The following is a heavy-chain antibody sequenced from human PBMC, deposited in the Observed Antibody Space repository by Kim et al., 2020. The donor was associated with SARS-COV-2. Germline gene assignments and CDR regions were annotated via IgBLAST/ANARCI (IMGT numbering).Heavy chain of an antibody. CDR1: GGSISSSNW. CDR3: ARGTQAPYNYVWGSYPPNWFDP. Sequence: SETLSLTCAVSGGSISSSNWWSWVRQPPGKGLEWFGEIYHSGSTNYNPSLKSRVTISVDKSKNQFSLKLSSVTAADTAVYYCARGTQAPYNYVWGSYPPNWFDPWGQGTLVTVSS. J-gene: IGHJ5*02. CDR2: IYHSGST. D-gene: IGHD3-16*02. V-gene: IGHV4-4*02.